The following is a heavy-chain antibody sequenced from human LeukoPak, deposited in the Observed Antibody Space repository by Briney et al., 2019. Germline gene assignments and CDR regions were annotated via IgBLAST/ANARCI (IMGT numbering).Heavy chain of an antibody. J-gene: IGHJ5*02. CDR1: GFTFRSYS. CDR3: TRSDWFDP. CDR2: INSDGSTT. V-gene: IGHV3-74*01. Sequence: GGCLRLSCAASGFTFRSYSMHWVRQAPGKGLVWVSRINSDGSTTSYADSVKGRFTISRDNAKNTLYLQMNSLRGEDTAVYYCTRSDWFDPWGQGTLVTVTS.